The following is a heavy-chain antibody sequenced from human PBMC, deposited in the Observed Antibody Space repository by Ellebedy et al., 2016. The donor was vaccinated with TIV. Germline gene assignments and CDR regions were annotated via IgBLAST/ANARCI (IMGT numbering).Heavy chain of an antibody. CDR2: ISRSSSNT. J-gene: IGHJ4*02. V-gene: IGHV3-21*01. CDR1: GFIFSHYS. CDR3: ARDWQTSGSGSYHIDS. Sequence: PGGSLRPSCAASGFIFSHYSMNWVRQAPGKGLEWVSYISRSSSNTYYGDSAKGRFTISREDAKNSLYLQMNNLRAEDTAVYYCARDWQTSGSGSYHIDSWGQGTLVTVSS. D-gene: IGHD3-10*01.